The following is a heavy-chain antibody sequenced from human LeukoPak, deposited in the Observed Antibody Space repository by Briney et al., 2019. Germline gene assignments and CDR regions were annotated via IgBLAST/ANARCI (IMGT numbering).Heavy chain of an antibody. J-gene: IGHJ4*02. Sequence: SETLSLTCTVSGGSINIYSLHWIRQPAGKGLEWVGRIFTCGTTNYNPSLESRVTISVDTSKNQFSLKLTSVTAADTAVYYCARHFGSGSKKYYFDYWGQGTLVTVSS. CDR2: IFTCGTT. D-gene: IGHD3-10*01. CDR3: ARHFGSGSKKYYFDY. V-gene: IGHV4-4*07. CDR1: GGSINIYS.